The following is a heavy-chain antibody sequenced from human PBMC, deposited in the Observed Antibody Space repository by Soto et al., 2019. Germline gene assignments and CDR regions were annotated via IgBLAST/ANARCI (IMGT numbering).Heavy chain of an antibody. Sequence: QVQLVQSGAEVKKPGSSVKVSCKASGGTFSNYALISWVRQAPGQGLEWMGGIIPIGATVNYAQKFQGRVTITADASTSTVYMDLGSLRSEDTAVYYCARDLLGFGYTYADVWGQGTTVTVSS. V-gene: IGHV1-69*12. D-gene: IGHD3-10*01. CDR3: ARDLLGFGYTYADV. CDR2: IIPIGATV. J-gene: IGHJ6*02. CDR1: GGTFSNYA.